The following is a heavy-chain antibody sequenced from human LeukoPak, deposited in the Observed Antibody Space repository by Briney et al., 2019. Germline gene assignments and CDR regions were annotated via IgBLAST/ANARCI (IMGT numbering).Heavy chain of an antibody. CDR2: NRSESAGGTT. CDR1: GFTFSDAW. CDR3: TADGVLTGYYPDY. Sequence: GGTLRLSCSASGFTFSDAWMSWVRQAPGTGLERVCRNRSESAGGTTDYAAAVKGRFTISRDESKNTVFLQMDSLKTDDTAVYYCTADGVLTGYYPDYWGQGTLVTVSS. D-gene: IGHD3-9*01. J-gene: IGHJ4*02. V-gene: IGHV3-15*01.